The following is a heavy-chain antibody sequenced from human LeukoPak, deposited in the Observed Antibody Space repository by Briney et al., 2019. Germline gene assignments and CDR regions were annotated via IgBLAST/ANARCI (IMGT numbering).Heavy chain of an antibody. CDR2: IRYDGSIK. CDR1: GFTFSSFG. Sequence: GGSLRLSCAASGFTFSSFGMHWVRQAPGKGLEWVAFIRYDGSIKYYADSVKGRFTISRDNSKNTLSLQMNSLRVEDTAVYYCAKVEQTSSYYTGGAFDVWGPGTMVTVSS. D-gene: IGHD1-26*01. V-gene: IGHV3-30*02. J-gene: IGHJ3*01. CDR3: AKVEQTSSYYTGGAFDV.